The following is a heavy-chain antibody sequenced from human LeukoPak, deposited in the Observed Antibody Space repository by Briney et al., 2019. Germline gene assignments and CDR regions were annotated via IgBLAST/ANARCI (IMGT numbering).Heavy chain of an antibody. Sequence: SETLSLTCTVSGGSISIYYWSWIRQPPGKGLEWIGYIYYSGSTNYNPSLKSRVTISVDTSKNQFSLKLSSVTAADTAVYYCARETGSVVTPFDIWGQGTMVTVSS. CDR3: ARETGSVVTPFDI. CDR2: IYYSGST. V-gene: IGHV4-59*01. D-gene: IGHD3-22*01. CDR1: GGSISIYY. J-gene: IGHJ3*02.